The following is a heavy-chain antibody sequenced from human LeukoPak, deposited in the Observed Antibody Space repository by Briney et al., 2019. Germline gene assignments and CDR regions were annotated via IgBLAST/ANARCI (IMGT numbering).Heavy chain of an antibody. D-gene: IGHD2/OR15-2a*01. CDR2: INGNGGST. Sequence: PGGSLRLSCAASGFNFHDYGMSWVRQAPGKGLEWVSSINGNGGSTGYADSVKGRFTISRDNAKNSLYLQMNSLRAEDTALYYCARDRFLRRPEPAEYWGQGTLVTVSS. CDR1: GFNFHDYG. CDR3: ARDRFLRRPEPAEY. J-gene: IGHJ4*02. V-gene: IGHV3-20*04.